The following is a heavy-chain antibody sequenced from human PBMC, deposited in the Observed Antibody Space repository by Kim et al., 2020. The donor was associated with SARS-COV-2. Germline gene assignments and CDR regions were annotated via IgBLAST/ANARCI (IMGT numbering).Heavy chain of an antibody. CDR3: ARDAGLDSSGYGPAEYFQH. J-gene: IGHJ1*01. Sequence: GRVTISRDNSKNTLYLQMNGLRAEDTAVYYCARDAGLDSSGYGPAEYFQHWGQGTLVTVSS. D-gene: IGHD3-22*01. V-gene: IGHV3-30*07.